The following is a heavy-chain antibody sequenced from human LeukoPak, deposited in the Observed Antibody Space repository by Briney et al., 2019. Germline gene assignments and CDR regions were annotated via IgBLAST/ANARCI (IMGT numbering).Heavy chain of an antibody. CDR2: ISGSGGST. V-gene: IGHV3-23*01. D-gene: IGHD3/OR15-3a*01. J-gene: IGHJ3*02. Sequence: HPGGSLRLSCAASGFTFSSYAMSWVRQAPGKGLEWVSAISGSGGSTYYADSVKGRFTISRDNSKNTLYLQMNSLRAEDTAVYYCAKDRRWTSLSHDAFDIWGQGTMVTVSS. CDR3: AKDRRWTSLSHDAFDI. CDR1: GFTFSSYA.